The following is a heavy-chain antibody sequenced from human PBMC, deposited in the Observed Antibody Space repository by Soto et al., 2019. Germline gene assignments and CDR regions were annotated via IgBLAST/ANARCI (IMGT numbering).Heavy chain of an antibody. CDR2: IYYSGST. V-gene: IGHV4-59*08. CDR3: ARQALVAGIRPFDY. Sequence: SETLSLTCTVSGGSISSYYWSWIRQPPGKGLEWIGNIYYSGSTYYNPSLKSRVTISVDTSKNQFSLKLSSVTAADTAVYYCARQALVAGIRPFDYWGQGTLVTVSS. J-gene: IGHJ4*02. CDR1: GGSISSYY. D-gene: IGHD6-19*01.